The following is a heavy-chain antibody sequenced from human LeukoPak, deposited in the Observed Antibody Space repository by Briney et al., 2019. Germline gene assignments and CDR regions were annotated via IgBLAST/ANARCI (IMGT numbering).Heavy chain of an antibody. CDR2: INDDGRNI. Sequence: GGSLRPSCAASGFTFSSDWMHWVRPAPGEGLVWVSRINDDGRNIGSADSVKGRFTIFRDNAKNTLYLQMNSLRAEDTAVYYCARVPGYSGYFYGMDVWGQGTTVTVS. D-gene: IGHD5-12*01. J-gene: IGHJ6*02. CDR3: ARVPGYSGYFYGMDV. CDR1: GFTFSSDW. V-gene: IGHV3-74*01.